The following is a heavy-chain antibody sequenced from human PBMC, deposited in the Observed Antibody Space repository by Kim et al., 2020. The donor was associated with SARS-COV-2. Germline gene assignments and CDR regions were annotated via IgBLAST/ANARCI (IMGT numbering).Heavy chain of an antibody. J-gene: IGHJ4*01. CDR2: ISSSSYT. CDR1: GFTFSDYY. Sequence: GGSLRLSCAASGFTFSDYYMSWIRQAPGKGLEWVSHISSSSYTNYADSVKGRFTISRDNAKSSLYLQMNSLRAEDTAVYYCARDLYCSGGSCYSPLFDY. D-gene: IGHD2-15*01. CDR3: ARDLYCSGGSCYSPLFDY. V-gene: IGHV3-11*05.